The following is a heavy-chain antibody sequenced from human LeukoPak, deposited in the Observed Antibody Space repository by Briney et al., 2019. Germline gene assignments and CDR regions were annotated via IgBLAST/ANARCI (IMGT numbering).Heavy chain of an antibody. J-gene: IGHJ6*03. D-gene: IGHD3-10*01. CDR3: ASGITMVRGVIRNPYYYYYYMDV. V-gene: IGHV4-59*01. Sequence: SETLSLTCTVSGGSISSYYWSWIRQPPGKGLEWIGYIYYSGSTNYNPSLKSRVTISVDTSKNQFSLKLSSVTAADTAVYYCASGITMVRGVIRNPYYYYYYMDVWGKGTTVTVSS. CDR2: IYYSGST. CDR1: GGSISSYY.